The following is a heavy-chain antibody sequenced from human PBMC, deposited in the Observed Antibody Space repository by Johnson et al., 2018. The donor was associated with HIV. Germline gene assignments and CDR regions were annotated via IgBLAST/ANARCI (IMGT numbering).Heavy chain of an antibody. CDR3: ARGGSHKMDAFDI. J-gene: IGHJ3*02. D-gene: IGHD1-26*01. CDR1: GFSFSSYA. V-gene: IGHV3-30-3*01. CDR2: VSYETTNK. Sequence: QVQLVESGGGVVQAGRSLRLSCAASGFSFSSYALHWVRQAPGKGLEWVAAVSYETTNKHYADSVKGRFTISRDNSKSTLILQMNGLREEDTAIYYCARGGSHKMDAFDIWGQGTMVTVSS.